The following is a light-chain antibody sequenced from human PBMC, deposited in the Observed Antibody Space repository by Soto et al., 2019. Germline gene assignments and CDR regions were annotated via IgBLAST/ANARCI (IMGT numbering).Light chain of an antibody. CDR1: SSNTGTNS. V-gene: IGLV1-44*01. Sequence: QAVVTQPPSASGTPGQRVTISCSGSSSNTGTNSVHWYQHLPGAAPKLLIYSNNQRPSGVPDRFSGSKSGSSASLAISGPQSEDEADYYCAAWDDSLNGVVFGGGTKLTVL. CDR2: SNN. CDR3: AAWDDSLNGVV. J-gene: IGLJ2*01.